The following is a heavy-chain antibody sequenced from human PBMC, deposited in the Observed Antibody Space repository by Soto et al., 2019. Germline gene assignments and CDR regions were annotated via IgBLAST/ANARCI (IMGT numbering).Heavy chain of an antibody. V-gene: IGHV3-30*18. CDR2: ISDDGGDK. Sequence: GGSLRLSCAASGFTFSSYGMHWVRQAPGKGLEWVAVISDDGGDKHYADSVKGRFTISRDNSKNTLSLQMNSLRADDTAVYYCAKDFDIGGAEYYFDYWGQGTLVTVSS. CDR1: GFTFSSYG. J-gene: IGHJ4*02. D-gene: IGHD1-26*01. CDR3: AKDFDIGGAEYYFDY.